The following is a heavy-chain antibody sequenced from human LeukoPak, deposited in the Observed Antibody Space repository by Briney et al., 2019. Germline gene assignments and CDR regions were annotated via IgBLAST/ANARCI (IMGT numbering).Heavy chain of an antibody. J-gene: IGHJ4*02. V-gene: IGHV7-4-1*02. CDR2: INTNTGNP. D-gene: IGHD2-15*01. CDR1: GYIFTSYA. Sequence: ASVKVSCKASGYIFTSYAMNWVRQAPGQGLEWMGWINTNTGNPTYAQGFTGRFVFSLDTSVSTAYLQISSLKAEDTAVYYCARAGCSGGSCYGVFDYWGQGTLVTVSS. CDR3: ARAGCSGGSCYGVFDY.